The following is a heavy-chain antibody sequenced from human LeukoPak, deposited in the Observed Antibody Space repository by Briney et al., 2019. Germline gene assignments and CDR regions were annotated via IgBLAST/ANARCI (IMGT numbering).Heavy chain of an antibody. Sequence: PGRSLRLSCAASGFTFDDYAMHWVRQAPGKGLEWVSGISWNSGSIGYADSVKGRFTIPRDNAKNSLYLQMNSLRAEDTALYYCARGRGIAAAGADYWGQGTLVTVSS. J-gene: IGHJ4*02. CDR3: ARGRGIAAAGADY. CDR2: ISWNSGSI. V-gene: IGHV3-9*01. CDR1: GFTFDDYA. D-gene: IGHD6-13*01.